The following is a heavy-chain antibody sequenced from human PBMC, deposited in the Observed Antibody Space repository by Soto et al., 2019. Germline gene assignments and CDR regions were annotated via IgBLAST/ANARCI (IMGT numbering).Heavy chain of an antibody. CDR2: INAGNGNT. Sequence: QVRLVQSGAEVKKPWASVKGSCKASGYTFTSYAMHQVRQAPGQRLEWMGWINAGNGNTKYSQKFQGRVTITRDTSASTAYMELSSLRSEDTAVYYCARGVRGSSSYFDSLGQGTLVTVSS. V-gene: IGHV1-3*01. CDR1: GYTFTSYA. D-gene: IGHD1-26*01. J-gene: IGHJ4*02. CDR3: ARGVRGSSSYFDS.